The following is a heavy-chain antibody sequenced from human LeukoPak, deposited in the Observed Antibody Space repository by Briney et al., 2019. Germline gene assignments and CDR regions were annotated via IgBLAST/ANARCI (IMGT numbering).Heavy chain of an antibody. J-gene: IGHJ3*02. CDR3: AKATAPHLGYAFDI. V-gene: IGHV3-23*01. D-gene: IGHD7-27*01. Sequence: PGGSLRLSCAASGFTFSSYWMHWVRQAPGKGLEWVSAISGRGANTYYADSVKGRFTISRDNSKNTLYLQMSTLRAEDTAVYYCAKATAPHLGYAFDIWGQGTMVIVFS. CDR1: GFTFSSYW. CDR2: ISGRGANT.